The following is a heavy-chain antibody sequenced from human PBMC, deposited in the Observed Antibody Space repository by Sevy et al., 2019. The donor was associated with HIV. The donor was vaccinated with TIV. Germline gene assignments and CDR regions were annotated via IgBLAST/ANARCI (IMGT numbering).Heavy chain of an antibody. CDR2: IIPILGTV. D-gene: IGHD6-19*01. V-gene: IGHV1-69*13. Sequence: ASVKVSCKASGGTSSSYGISWVRQAPGQGLEWMGGIIPILGTVNYAQKFQGRVTITADESTKTAYMELSSLRSEDTAVYYRARGGGNGWYYFDYWGQETLVTVSS. CDR3: ARGGGNGWYYFDY. CDR1: GGTSSSYG. J-gene: IGHJ4*02.